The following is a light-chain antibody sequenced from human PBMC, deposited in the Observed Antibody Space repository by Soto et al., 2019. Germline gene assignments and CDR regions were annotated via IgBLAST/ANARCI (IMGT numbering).Light chain of an antibody. CDR2: DVS. CDR3: SSYTSSSTPP. J-gene: IGLJ1*01. Sequence: QSALTQPASVSGSPGQSITISCTGTSSDVGGYNYVSWYQQHPGKAHKLMINDVSNRPSGVSNRFSGSKSGNTASLTISGLQAEDEADYYCSSYTSSSTPPFGTGTRSPS. V-gene: IGLV2-14*01. CDR1: SSDVGGYNY.